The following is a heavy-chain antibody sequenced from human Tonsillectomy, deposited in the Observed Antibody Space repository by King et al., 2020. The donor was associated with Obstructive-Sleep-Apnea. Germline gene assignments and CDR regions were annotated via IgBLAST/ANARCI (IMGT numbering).Heavy chain of an antibody. D-gene: IGHD3-10*01. CDR1: GASITSGHYY. CDR2: MYYSGNT. Sequence: VQLQESGPGLVKPSQTLSLTCTVSGASITSGHYYWRWVRQHPEKGLEWIGYMYYSGNTYYNPSLKSRVTISVDTSKNQFSLNLSSVTAADTAVYYCGGGTMVRGVLFWGQGTMVTVSS. J-gene: IGHJ3*01. CDR3: GGGTMVRGVLF. V-gene: IGHV4-31*03.